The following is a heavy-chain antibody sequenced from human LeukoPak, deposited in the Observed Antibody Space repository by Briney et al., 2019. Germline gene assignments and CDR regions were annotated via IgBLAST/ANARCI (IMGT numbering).Heavy chain of an antibody. CDR1: GFIFNDYE. CDR2: ISGSGLSI. Sequence: GGSLRLSCVASGFIFNDYEMNWVRQAPGKGLEWVAYISGSGLSIYYADSVKGRFTISRDNSKNTLYLQMNSLRAEDTAVYYCARDPYSSSFQYYYYYMDVWGKGTTVTVSS. D-gene: IGHD6-13*01. V-gene: IGHV3-48*01. J-gene: IGHJ6*03. CDR3: ARDPYSSSFQYYYYYMDV.